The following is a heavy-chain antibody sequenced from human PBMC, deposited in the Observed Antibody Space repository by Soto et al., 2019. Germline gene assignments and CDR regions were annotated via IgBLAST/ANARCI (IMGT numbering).Heavy chain of an antibody. CDR1: GGSISSGGYY. V-gene: IGHV4-31*03. D-gene: IGHD2-2*01. Sequence: PSETLSLTCTVSGGSISSGGYYWSWIRQHPGKGLEWIGYIYYSGSTYYNPSLKSRVTISVDTSKNQFSLKLSSVTAADTAVYYCARVLGYCSSTSCRTYSSSPYYFDYWGQGTLVTVSS. J-gene: IGHJ4*02. CDR3: ARVLGYCSSTSCRTYSSSPYYFDY. CDR2: IYYSGST.